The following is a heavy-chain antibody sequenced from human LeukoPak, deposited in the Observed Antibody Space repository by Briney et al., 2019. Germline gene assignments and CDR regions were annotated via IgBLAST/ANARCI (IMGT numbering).Heavy chain of an antibody. Sequence: NPSETLSRTCTLSGGSISSGSYYWRWIRQPAGKGLEWIGRIYTSGSTNYNPSLKSRVTISVDTSKNQFSLKLSSVTAADTAVYYCARDRKQWLTSDAFDIWGQGTMVTVSS. CDR2: IYTSGST. CDR1: GGSISSGSYY. J-gene: IGHJ3*02. CDR3: ARDRKQWLTSDAFDI. D-gene: IGHD6-19*01. V-gene: IGHV4-61*02.